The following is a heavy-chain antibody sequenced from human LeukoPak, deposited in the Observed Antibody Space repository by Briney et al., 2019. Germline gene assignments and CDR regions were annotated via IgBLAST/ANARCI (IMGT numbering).Heavy chain of an antibody. Sequence: PSETLSLTCAVYGGSFSGYFWSWVRQPPGKGLEWIAEINHSGSTNYYPSLKNRGTISVDTSKNQFSLNLSSVTAADTAVYYCARPEYYYNSNGYYSEYFQHWGQGTLVTVSS. V-gene: IGHV4-34*01. CDR3: ARPEYYYNSNGYYSEYFQH. CDR1: GGSFSGYF. CDR2: INHSGST. J-gene: IGHJ1*01. D-gene: IGHD3-22*01.